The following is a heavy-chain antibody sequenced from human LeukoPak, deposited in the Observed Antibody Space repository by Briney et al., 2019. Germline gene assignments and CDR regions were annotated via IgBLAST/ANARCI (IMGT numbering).Heavy chain of an antibody. J-gene: IGHJ5*02. D-gene: IGHD3-10*01. V-gene: IGHV4-38-2*02. CDR3: AVWFGERPYNWFDP. CDR1: GYSISSGYY. Sequence: SETLSLTCTVSGYSISSGYYWGWIRQPPGKGLEWIGSNYHSRSTYYNPSLKSRVTISVDTSKNQFSLKLSSVTAADTAVYHCAVWFGERPYNWFDPWGQGTLVTVSS. CDR2: NYHSRST.